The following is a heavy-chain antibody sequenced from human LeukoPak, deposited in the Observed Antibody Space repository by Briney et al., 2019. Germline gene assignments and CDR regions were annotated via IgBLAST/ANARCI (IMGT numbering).Heavy chain of an antibody. CDR2: TNPNSGGT. CDR1: GYTFTGYY. CDR3: ARGGPYCSGGSCYGNNWFDP. J-gene: IGHJ5*02. D-gene: IGHD2-15*01. Sequence: ASVKLSCTASGYTFTGYYMHWVRQAPGHGREWMGWTNPNSGGTNYAQKFQGRVTMTRDTSISTAYMELSRLRSDDTAVYYCARGGPYCSGGSCYGNNWFDPWGQGTLVTVSS. V-gene: IGHV1-2*02.